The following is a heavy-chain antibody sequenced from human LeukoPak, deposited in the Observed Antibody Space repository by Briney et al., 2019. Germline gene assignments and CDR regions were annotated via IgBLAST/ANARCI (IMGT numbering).Heavy chain of an antibody. CDR3: ARVTKDDAFDI. V-gene: IGHV1-8*03. CDR2: MNPNSGNT. D-gene: IGHD1-1*01. CDR1: GYTFTSYD. J-gene: IGHJ3*02. Sequence: ASVKVSCKASGYTFTSYDINGVRQATGQGLEWMGWMNPNSGNTGYAQKFQGRVTITRNTSISTAYMELSSLRSEDTAVYYCARVTKDDAFDIWGQGTMVTVSS.